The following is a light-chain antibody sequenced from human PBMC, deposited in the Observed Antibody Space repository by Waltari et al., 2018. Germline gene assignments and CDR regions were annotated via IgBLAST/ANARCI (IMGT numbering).Light chain of an antibody. CDR1: SSDVGGYNH. CDR2: DVS. Sequence: QSALTQPASVSGSPGQSITISCTGSSSDVGGYNHVSWYQQHPGKVPKVMIFDVSKRPSGVSNRFSGSKSGNTASLTISGLQAEDEADYYCCSFASSGAYVFGPGTQVTVL. CDR3: CSFASSGAYV. V-gene: IGLV2-14*01. J-gene: IGLJ1*01.